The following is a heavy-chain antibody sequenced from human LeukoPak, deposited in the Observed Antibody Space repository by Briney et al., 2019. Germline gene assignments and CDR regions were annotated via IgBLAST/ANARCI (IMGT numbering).Heavy chain of an antibody. V-gene: IGHV3-23*01. CDR3: AKETGYSGYDYGDY. CDR2: IRGSGGST. D-gene: IGHD5-12*01. J-gene: IGHJ4*01. CDR1: GFTFSSFA. Sequence: PGGSLSLSCAASGFTFSSFAMSWVRQAPGKGVEWVSGIRGSGGSTYYADSVKGRFTISRANSKNTLHLQMNSLRAEATAVYYCAKETGYSGYDYGDYWGHRNLVTASS.